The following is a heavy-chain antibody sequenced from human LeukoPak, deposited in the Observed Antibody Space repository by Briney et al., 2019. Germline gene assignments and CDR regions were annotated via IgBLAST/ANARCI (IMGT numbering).Heavy chain of an antibody. CDR1: GGSFSGYY. J-gene: IGHJ4*02. D-gene: IGHD3-10*01. CDR3: ARHQRLGYYYGSGPDY. CDR2: INHSGST. Sequence: QVQLQESGPGLVKPSETLSLTCAVYGGSFSGYYWSWIRQPPGKGREWLGEINHSGSTNYTPSLKSRVTISVDTSKNQFSLKLSSVTAADTAVYYCARHQRLGYYYGSGPDYWGQGTLVTVSS. V-gene: IGHV4-34*01.